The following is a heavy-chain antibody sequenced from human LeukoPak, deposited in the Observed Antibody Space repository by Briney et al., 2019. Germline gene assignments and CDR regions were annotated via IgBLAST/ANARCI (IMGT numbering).Heavy chain of an antibody. V-gene: IGHV3-33*06. CDR3: AKGGGYDYFDY. CDR1: GFTFSSYG. D-gene: IGHD5-12*01. CDR2: IWYDGSNK. Sequence: GGSLRLSCAASGFTFSSYGMHWVRQAPGKGLEWVAVIWYDGSNKYYADSVKGRFTISRDNSKNTLYLQMNSLRAEDTAAYYCAKGGGYDYFDYWGQGTLVTVSS. J-gene: IGHJ4*02.